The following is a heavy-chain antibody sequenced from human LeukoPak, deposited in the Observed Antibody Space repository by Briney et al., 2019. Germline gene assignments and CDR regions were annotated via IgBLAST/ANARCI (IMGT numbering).Heavy chain of an antibody. CDR3: ARVLYAFWSGYYDYFDY. V-gene: IGHV3-7*03. D-gene: IGHD3-3*01. J-gene: IGHJ4*02. CDR1: GFTFSNYW. Sequence: AGGSLRLSCVASGFTFSNYWMNWVRQAPGKGLEWVANIKEDGSEKYYVDSVKGRFTISRDNAKNSLYLQMSSLRDEDTAVYYCARVLYAFWSGYYDYFDYWGQGTLVTVSS. CDR2: IKEDGSEK.